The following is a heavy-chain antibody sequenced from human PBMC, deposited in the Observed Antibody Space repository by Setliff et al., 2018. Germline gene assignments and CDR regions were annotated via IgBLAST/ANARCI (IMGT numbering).Heavy chain of an antibody. CDR1: GFTFSSYW. V-gene: IGHV3-7*01. D-gene: IGHD1-26*01. CDR3: VRDVAGGSHATYFDY. J-gene: IGHJ4*02. CDR2: IKEEGGEI. Sequence: PGGSLRLSCAASGFTFSSYWMTWVRQAPGKGLEWVANIKEEGGEIYYADSVKDRFIISRDNAKNSLSLQMNSLRVEDTAVYYCVRDVAGGSHATYFDYWGQGTLVTVSS.